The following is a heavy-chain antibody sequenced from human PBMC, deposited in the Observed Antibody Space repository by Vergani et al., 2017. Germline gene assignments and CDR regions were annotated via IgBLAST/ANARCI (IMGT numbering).Heavy chain of an antibody. V-gene: IGHV4-61*08. J-gene: IGHJ5*02. Sequence: QVQLQESGPGLVKPSQTLSLICTVSGGSISSGGYYWSWIRQPPGKGLEWIGYIYYSGSTNYNPSLKSRVTISVDTSKNQFSLKLSSVTAADTAVYYCARHTARSGSYYGQIWFDPWGQGTLVTVSS. CDR2: IYYSGST. CDR3: ARHTARSGSYYGQIWFDP. CDR1: GGSISSGGYY. D-gene: IGHD1-26*01.